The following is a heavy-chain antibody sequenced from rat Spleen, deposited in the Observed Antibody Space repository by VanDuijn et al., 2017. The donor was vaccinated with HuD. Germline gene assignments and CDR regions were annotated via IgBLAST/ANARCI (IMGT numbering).Heavy chain of an antibody. CDR2: ISNSGGST. D-gene: IGHD4-3*01. CDR1: GFTFSNYD. CDR3: TREGNSGYDY. V-gene: IGHV5-31*01. Sequence: EVQLVESGGGLVQPGRSMKLSCLASGFTFSNYDMAWVSQAPGKGLEWVASISNSGGSTYYPDSVKGRFTISRDNAQNTLYLQMNSLRSEDTATYYCTREGNSGYDYWGQGVMVTVSS. J-gene: IGHJ2*01.